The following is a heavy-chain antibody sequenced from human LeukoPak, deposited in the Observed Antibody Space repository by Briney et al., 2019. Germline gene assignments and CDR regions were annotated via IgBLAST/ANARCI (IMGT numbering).Heavy chain of an antibody. CDR1: GYTFTGYY. CDR2: INPSGGST. J-gene: IGHJ6*03. CDR3: ARSFSGSSLYYYYMDV. Sequence: ASVKVSCKASGYTFTGYYIHWVRQAPGQGLEWLGIINPSGGSTNYAQKFQGRVTMTRDTSTSTVYMELSSLRSEDSAVYYCARSFSGSSLYYYYMDVWGKGTTVTVSS. D-gene: IGHD1-26*01. V-gene: IGHV1-46*01.